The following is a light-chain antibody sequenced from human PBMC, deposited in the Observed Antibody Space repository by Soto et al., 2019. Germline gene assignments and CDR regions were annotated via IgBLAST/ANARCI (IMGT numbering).Light chain of an antibody. CDR2: EVT. V-gene: IGLV2-8*01. Sequence: QSALTQPSSASGSPGQSVTISCTGTSSDVGGYNYVSWYQQHPGKAPKLMIYEVTKRPSGVPDRFSGSKSGDTASLTVSGLQAEDEADYYCSSYAGGTNWVFGGGTKLTVL. J-gene: IGLJ3*02. CDR3: SSYAGGTNWV. CDR1: SSDVGGYNY.